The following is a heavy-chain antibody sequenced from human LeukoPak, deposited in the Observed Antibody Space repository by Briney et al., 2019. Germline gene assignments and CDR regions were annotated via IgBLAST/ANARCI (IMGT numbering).Heavy chain of an antibody. CDR1: GGTFISYA. J-gene: IGHJ4*02. D-gene: IGHD6-6*01. V-gene: IGHV1-69*05. CDR2: IIPIFGTA. CDR3: ARAYSSSPRAFDY. Sequence: ASVKVSCKASGGTFISYAISWVRQAPGQGLEWMGRIIPIFGTANYAQKFQGRVTITTDESTSTAYMGLSSLRSEDTAVYYCARAYSSSPRAFDYWGQGTLVTVSS.